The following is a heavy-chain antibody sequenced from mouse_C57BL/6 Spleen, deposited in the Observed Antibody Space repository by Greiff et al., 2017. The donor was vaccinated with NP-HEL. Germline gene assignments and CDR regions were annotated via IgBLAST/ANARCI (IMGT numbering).Heavy chain of an antibody. CDR1: GYTFTSYW. V-gene: IGHV1-69*01. CDR2: IDPSDSYT. D-gene: IGHD2-12*01. Sequence: VQLQQSGAELVMPGASVKLSCKASGYTFTSYWMHWVKQRPGQGLEWIGEIDPSDSYTNYNQKFKGKSTLTVDKSSSTAYMQLSSLTSEDSAVYYGARRGFHDGYFDVWGTGTTVTVSS. CDR3: ARRGFHDGYFDV. J-gene: IGHJ1*03.